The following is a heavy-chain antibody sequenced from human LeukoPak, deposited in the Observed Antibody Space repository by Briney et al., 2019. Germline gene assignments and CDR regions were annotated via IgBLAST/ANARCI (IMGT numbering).Heavy chain of an antibody. CDR2: IYSGGST. V-gene: IGHV3-66*01. Sequence: GGSLRLSCAASGFTVSSNYMSWVRQAPGKGLEWVSVIYSGGSTYYADSVKGRFTISRDNSKNTLYLQMNSLRAEDTAVYYCAREGRAYCGGDCPPDAFGIWGQGTMVTVSS. CDR3: AREGRAYCGGDCPPDAFGI. D-gene: IGHD2-21*02. J-gene: IGHJ3*02. CDR1: GFTVSSNY.